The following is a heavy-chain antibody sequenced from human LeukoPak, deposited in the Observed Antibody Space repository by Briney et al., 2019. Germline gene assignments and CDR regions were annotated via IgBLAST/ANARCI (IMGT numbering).Heavy chain of an antibody. D-gene: IGHD2-15*01. V-gene: IGHV4-34*01. J-gene: IGHJ4*02. CDR2: INHSGST. CDR1: GGSISSYY. Sequence: SETLSLTCTVSGGSISSYYWSWIRQPPGKGLEWIGEINHSGSTNYNPSLKSRVTISVDTSKNQFSLKLSSVTAADTAVYYCARGRRIGVVVVAARRGFDYWGQGTLVTVSS. CDR3: ARGRRIGVVVVAARRGFDY.